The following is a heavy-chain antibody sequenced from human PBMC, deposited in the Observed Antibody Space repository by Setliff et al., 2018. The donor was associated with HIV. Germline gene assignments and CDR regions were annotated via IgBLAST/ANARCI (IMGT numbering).Heavy chain of an antibody. J-gene: IGHJ6*03. CDR2: IIPIFGTA. Sequence: SVKVCCKASGGTFSSYAISWVRQAPGQGLEWMGGIIPIFGTANYAQKFQGRVTITADESTSTAYMELSSLRSEDTAVYYCARGPSVFGVAFYYYYYMDVWGKGTTVTAP. D-gene: IGHD3-3*01. CDR3: ARGPSVFGVAFYYYYYMDV. CDR1: GGTFSSYA. V-gene: IGHV1-69*13.